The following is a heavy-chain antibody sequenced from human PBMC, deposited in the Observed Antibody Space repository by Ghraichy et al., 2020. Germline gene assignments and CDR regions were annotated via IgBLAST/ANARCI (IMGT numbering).Heavy chain of an antibody. Sequence: SETLSLTCTVSGGSISSYYWSWIRQPPGKGLEWIGYIYYSGSTNYNPSLKSRVTILVDTSKNQFSLKLSSVTAADTAVYYCARAPKAHVDTAMVGAFDIWGQGTMVTVSS. D-gene: IGHD5-18*01. CDR2: IYYSGST. J-gene: IGHJ3*02. CDR3: ARAPKAHVDTAMVGAFDI. CDR1: GGSISSYY. V-gene: IGHV4-59*01.